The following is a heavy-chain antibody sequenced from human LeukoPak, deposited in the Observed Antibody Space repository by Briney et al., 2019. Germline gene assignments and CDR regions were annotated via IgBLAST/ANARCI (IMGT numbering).Heavy chain of an antibody. CDR1: GFTFSSYG. CDR3: ARGPPNWGYDY. Sequence: GGSLRLPCAASGFTFSSYGMHWVRQAPGKGLEWVAVISYDGSNKYYADSVKGRFTISRDNSKNTLYLQMNSLRAEDTAVYYCARGPPNWGYDYWGPGTLVTVSS. D-gene: IGHD7-27*01. J-gene: IGHJ4*02. CDR2: ISYDGSNK. V-gene: IGHV3-30*03.